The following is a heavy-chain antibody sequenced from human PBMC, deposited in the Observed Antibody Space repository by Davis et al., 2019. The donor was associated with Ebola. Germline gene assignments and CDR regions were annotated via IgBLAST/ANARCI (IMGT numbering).Heavy chain of an antibody. Sequence: GESLKISCAASGFTFSSYWMSWVRQAPGKGLEWVAVIWYDGSNKYYADSVKGRFTISRDNSKNTAYLQMNSLKTEDTAVYYCTTTTTASDYWGQGTLVTVSS. CDR3: TTTTTASDY. V-gene: IGHV3-33*08. J-gene: IGHJ4*02. CDR1: GFTFSSYW. CDR2: IWYDGSNK. D-gene: IGHD4-11*01.